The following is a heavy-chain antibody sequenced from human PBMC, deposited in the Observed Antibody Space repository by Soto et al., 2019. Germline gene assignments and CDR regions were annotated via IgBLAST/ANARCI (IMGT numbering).Heavy chain of an antibody. V-gene: IGHV1-8*01. D-gene: IGHD3-9*01. J-gene: IGHJ6*02. CDR3: ARGGYYDILTGYYNYYYYYGMDV. CDR2: MNPNSGNT. Sequence: ASVKVSCKASGYTFTSYDINWVRQATGQGLEWMGWMNPNSGNTGYAQKVQGRVTMTRNTSISTAYMELSSLRSEDTAVYYCARGGYYDILTGYYNYYYYYGMDVWGQGTTVTVSS. CDR1: GYTFTSYD.